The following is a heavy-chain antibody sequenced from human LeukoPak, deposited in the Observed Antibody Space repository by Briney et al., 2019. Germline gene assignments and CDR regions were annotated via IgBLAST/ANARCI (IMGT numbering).Heavy chain of an antibody. J-gene: IGHJ4*02. CDR3: ARGRVQLPYFDY. CDR1: GFTFSSYG. CDR2: MWYDGSNK. Sequence: PGGSLRLSCAASGFTFSSYGMHWVRQAPGKGLEWVAIMWYDGSNKYYTDSVKGRFTISRDNSKNTLYLQMNSLRVEDTAVYYCARGRVQLPYFDYWGQGTLVTVSS. D-gene: IGHD2-2*01. V-gene: IGHV3-33*01.